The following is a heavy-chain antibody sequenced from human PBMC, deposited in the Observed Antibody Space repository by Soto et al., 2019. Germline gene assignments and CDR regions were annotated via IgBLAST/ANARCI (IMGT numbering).Heavy chain of an antibody. V-gene: IGHV1-2*02. CDR1: GYTFTGYY. CDR2: INPNSGGT. D-gene: IGHD2-21*02. J-gene: IGHJ4*02. CDR3: ARDRMVVTAMPFDY. Sequence: ASVKVSCKASGYTFTGYYMHWVRQAPGQGLEWMGWINPNSGGTNYAQKFQGRVTMTRDTSISTAYMELSRLRSDDTAVYYCARDRMVVTAMPFDYWGPGTLVTVSS.